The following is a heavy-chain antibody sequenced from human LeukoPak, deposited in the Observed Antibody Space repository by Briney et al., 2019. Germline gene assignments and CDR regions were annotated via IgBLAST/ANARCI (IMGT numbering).Heavy chain of an antibody. Sequence: GGSLRLSCAASGFTVSTNCMTWVRQAPGKGLEWVSTIYSGGTTYYADSVMGRFTISRHNSRNTLYLQMNSLRAEDTAVYFCARVDTVMAYYFDLWGQGTRVTVSS. CDR1: GFTVSTNC. D-gene: IGHD5-18*01. CDR2: IYSGGTT. V-gene: IGHV3-53*04. J-gene: IGHJ4*02. CDR3: ARVDTVMAYYFDL.